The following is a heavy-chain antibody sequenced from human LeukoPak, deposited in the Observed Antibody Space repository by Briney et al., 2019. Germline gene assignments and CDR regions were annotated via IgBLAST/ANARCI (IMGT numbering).Heavy chain of an antibody. Sequence: SETLSLTCGVYGGSFRSYYWNWIRQPPGKRLEWIGEINHSGSANYNPSLKSRVTMSVDTSKKQFSLKLSSVTAADTAVYYCASQHCTSTTCYAYFDYWGQGTLVTVSS. D-gene: IGHD2-2*01. J-gene: IGHJ4*02. CDR3: ASQHCTSTTCYAYFDY. V-gene: IGHV4-34*01. CDR2: INHSGSA. CDR1: GGSFRSYY.